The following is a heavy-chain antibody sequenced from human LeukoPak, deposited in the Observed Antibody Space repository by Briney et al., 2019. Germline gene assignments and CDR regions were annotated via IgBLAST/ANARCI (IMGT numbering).Heavy chain of an antibody. Sequence: ASVKVSCKLSGYTLTELSIHWVRQAPGQGLEWMGWINPNSGGTNYAQKFQGRVTMTRDTSISTAYMELSRLRSDDTAVYYCARDRPRGVVTAMVRWFDPWVQGTLVTVSS. CDR3: ARDRPRGVVTAMVRWFDP. J-gene: IGHJ5*02. CDR2: INPNSGGT. V-gene: IGHV1-2*02. CDR1: GYTLTELS. D-gene: IGHD2-21*02.